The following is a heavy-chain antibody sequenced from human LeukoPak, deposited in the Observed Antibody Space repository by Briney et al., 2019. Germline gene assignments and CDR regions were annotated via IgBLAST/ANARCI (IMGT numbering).Heavy chain of an antibody. V-gene: IGHV1-46*01. CDR2: INPSGGST. CDR1: GYTFTSYY. D-gene: IGHD6-19*01. Sequence: ASVKVSCKASGYTFTSYYMHWVRQAPGQGLEWMGIINPSGGSTSYAQKFQGRVTMTRDTSTSTVYMELSSLRSEDTAVYYCASTGYSSGWWSPYYFDYWGQGTLVTVSS. CDR3: ASTGYSSGWWSPYYFDY. J-gene: IGHJ4*02.